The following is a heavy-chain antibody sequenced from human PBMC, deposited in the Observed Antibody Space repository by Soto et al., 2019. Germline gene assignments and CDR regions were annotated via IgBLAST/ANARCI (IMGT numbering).Heavy chain of an antibody. CDR1: GYTFSDYY. CDR2: ITPKTGDT. V-gene: IGHV1-2*04. Sequence: QVHLVQSGAEVKKPGASVKVSCMASGYTFSDYYIHWVRRAPGHGLEWMGWITPKTGDTNYVQKVHGWVTLTRDTSISTAYMEMNNLKSDDTDVYFCAREPNSTTNSDGISSCHCWLDPWGQGT. CDR3: AREPNSTTNSDGISSCHCWLDP. D-gene: IGHD5-18*01. J-gene: IGHJ5*02.